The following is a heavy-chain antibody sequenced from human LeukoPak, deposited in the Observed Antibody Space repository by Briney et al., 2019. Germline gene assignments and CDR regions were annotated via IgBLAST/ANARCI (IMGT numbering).Heavy chain of an antibody. J-gene: IGHJ4*02. CDR3: ATIAAAGTEYFDY. D-gene: IGHD6-13*01. V-gene: IGHV4-61*02. CDR2: IYTSGST. CDR1: GGSISSGSYY. Sequence: SETLSLTCTVSGGSISSGSYYWSWIRQPAGKGLEWIGRIYTSGSTNYNPSLKSRVTISVDMSKNQFSLKLSSVTAADTAVYYCATIAAAGTEYFDYWGQGTLVTVSS.